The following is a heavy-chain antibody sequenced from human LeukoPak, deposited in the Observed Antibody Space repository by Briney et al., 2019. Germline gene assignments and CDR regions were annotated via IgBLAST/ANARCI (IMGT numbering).Heavy chain of an antibody. J-gene: IGHJ3*02. CDR3: ARARYANAWYAFDI. V-gene: IGHV4-59*02. CDR1: GASVSSYY. D-gene: IGHD2-2*01. CDR2: LSHSGSS. Sequence: SETLSLTCTVSGASVSSYYWSWLRQPPGRGLEWIGYLSHSGSSDSNPSLNSRVTILVDTSKNQFSLKLTSVTAADTAVYYCARARYANAWYAFDIWGQGTMVTVSS.